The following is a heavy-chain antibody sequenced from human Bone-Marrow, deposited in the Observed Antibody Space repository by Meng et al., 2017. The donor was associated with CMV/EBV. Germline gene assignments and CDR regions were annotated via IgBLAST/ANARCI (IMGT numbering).Heavy chain of an antibody. Sequence: GESLKISCAASGFSFSSYWMHWVRQGPGKGLVWVSRINSDGSTTTYADFVKGRFTISRDNAKNTLFLQMNSLRAEDTAVYYCAKVAITTVTKKLPYYFDYWGQGTLVTVSS. D-gene: IGHD4-17*01. J-gene: IGHJ4*02. CDR2: INSDGSTT. CDR3: AKVAITTVTKKLPYYFDY. CDR1: GFSFSSYW. V-gene: IGHV3-74*01.